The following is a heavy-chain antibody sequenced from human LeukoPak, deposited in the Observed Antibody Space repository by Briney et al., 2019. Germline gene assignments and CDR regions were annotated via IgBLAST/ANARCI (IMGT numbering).Heavy chain of an antibody. V-gene: IGHV4-59*08. CDR1: GDSISPYY. Sequence: SETLSLTCTVSGDSISPYYWSWIRQPPGKGLEWIGYIYYGGSTNYNPSLKSRVTISVDTSKNQFSLKLSSVTAADTAVYYCARQDTLYCSSTSCYFDYWGQGTLVTVSS. D-gene: IGHD2-2*01. J-gene: IGHJ4*02. CDR3: ARQDTLYCSSTSCYFDY. CDR2: IYYGGST.